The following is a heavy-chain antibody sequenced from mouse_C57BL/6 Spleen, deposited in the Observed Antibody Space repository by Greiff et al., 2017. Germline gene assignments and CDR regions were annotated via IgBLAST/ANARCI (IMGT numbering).Heavy chain of an antibody. CDR3: ARRGSSYRYFDV. CDR1: GYTFTSYW. CDR2: IDPSDSET. D-gene: IGHD1-1*01. V-gene: IGHV1-52*01. Sequence: VQLQQPGAELVRPGSSVKLSCKASGYTFTSYWMHWVKQRPIQGLEWIGNIDPSDSETHYNQKFKDKATLTVDKSSSTAYMQLSSLTSEDSAVYYCARRGSSYRYFDVWGTGTTVTVSS. J-gene: IGHJ1*03.